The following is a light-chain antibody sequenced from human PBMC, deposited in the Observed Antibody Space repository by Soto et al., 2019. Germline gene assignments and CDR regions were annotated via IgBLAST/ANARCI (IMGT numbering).Light chain of an antibody. CDR3: QHFNSWPLL. V-gene: IGKV3-15*01. CDR1: PNVNNR. J-gene: IGKJ1*01. Sequence: EIVMTQSPAMLSVSPGERATLSCRASPNVNNRLAWYQQKAGQPPRLLIYGASTRATGIPARFSGSGSWTEFTLTISSLQSEDFAVYYCQHFNSWPLLFGQGTKVEIK. CDR2: GAS.